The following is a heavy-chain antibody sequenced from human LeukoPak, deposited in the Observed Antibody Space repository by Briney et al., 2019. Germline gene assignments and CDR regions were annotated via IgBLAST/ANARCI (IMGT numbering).Heavy chain of an antibody. CDR3: ARDSSGYSYSTSFDY. J-gene: IGHJ4*02. Sequence: PSETLSLTCAVYGGSFSGYYWSWIRQPPGKGLEWIGEINHSGSTNYNPSLKSRVTISVDTSKNQFSLKLRSVTAADTAVYYCARDSSGYSYSTSFDYWGQGTLVTVSS. CDR2: INHSGST. D-gene: IGHD5-18*01. CDR1: GGSFSGYY. V-gene: IGHV4-34*01.